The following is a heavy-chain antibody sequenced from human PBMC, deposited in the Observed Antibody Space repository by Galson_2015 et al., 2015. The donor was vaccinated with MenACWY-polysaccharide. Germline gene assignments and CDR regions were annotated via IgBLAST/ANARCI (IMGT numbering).Heavy chain of an antibody. D-gene: IGHD4-17*01. CDR1: GVSISSGSHH. J-gene: IGHJ5*02. CDR3: AGIPATETSFGWFDP. CDR2: MFHSGGG. Sequence: LSLTCAVSGVSISSGSHHWSWFCQYPGKSLEWIAYMFHSGGGNYNPSLRSRVTISLDKSRNQFSLNLSSVTAADTAVYFCAGIPATETSFGWFDPWGQGTLVTVSS. V-gene: IGHV4-31*11.